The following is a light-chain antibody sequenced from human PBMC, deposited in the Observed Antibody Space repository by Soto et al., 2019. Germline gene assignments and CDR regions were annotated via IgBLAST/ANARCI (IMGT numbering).Light chain of an antibody. Sequence: QSVLTQPASVSGSPGQSITISCTGTSGDVGGYNYVSWYQQHPGKAPKRMIYDVSNRPSGVSNRFSGSKSGNTAFLTISGLQAEDEADYYCSSYTGSSTLYVFGTGTKVTVL. CDR1: SGDVGGYNY. V-gene: IGLV2-14*01. CDR3: SSYTGSSTLYV. CDR2: DVS. J-gene: IGLJ1*01.